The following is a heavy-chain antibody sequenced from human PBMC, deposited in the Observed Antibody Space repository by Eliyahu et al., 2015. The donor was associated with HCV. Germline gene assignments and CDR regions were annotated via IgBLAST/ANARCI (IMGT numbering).Heavy chain of an antibody. Sequence: QPQLQESGPGLVKPSETLSLTCTVSGGSISXSXYYWGWIRQPPGKGLEWIGXIYHSGSTFYNPSLKSRVTISVDTSKNQFSLKLTSVSAADTAVYHCARVVYYGSAIHYHYFDHWGQGTLVTVSS. V-gene: IGHV4-39*07. J-gene: IGHJ4*02. D-gene: IGHD3-10*01. CDR1: GGSISXSXYY. CDR2: IYHSGST. CDR3: ARVVYYGSAIHYHYFDH.